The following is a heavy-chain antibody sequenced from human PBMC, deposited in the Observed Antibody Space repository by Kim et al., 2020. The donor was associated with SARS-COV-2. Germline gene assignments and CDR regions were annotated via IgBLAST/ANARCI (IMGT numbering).Heavy chain of an antibody. D-gene: IGHD6-13*01. CDR2: IWYDGSNK. V-gene: IGHV3-33*01. CDR1: GFTFSSYG. CDR3: ARGAGVAAAGPDY. J-gene: IGHJ4*02. Sequence: GGSLRLSCAASGFTFSSYGMHWVRQAPGKGLEWVTVIWYDGSNKYYADSVKGRFTISRDNSKNTLYLQMNSLRAEDTAVYYCARGAGVAAAGPDYWGQGTLVTVSS.